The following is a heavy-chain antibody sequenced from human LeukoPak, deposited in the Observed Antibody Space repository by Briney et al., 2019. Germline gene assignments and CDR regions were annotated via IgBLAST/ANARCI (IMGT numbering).Heavy chain of an antibody. CDR1: GYSISSGYY. D-gene: IGHD4-11*01. Sequence: SETLSLTCTVSGYSISSGYYWGWIRQPPGKGLEWIGTIHYSGGTYYNPSLKSRVTISVDTSKNQFSLKLTSATAADTAVYYCARPYSNYVGNDAFAIRGQGTMVTVSS. CDR2: IHYSGGT. J-gene: IGHJ3*02. CDR3: ARPYSNYVGNDAFAI. V-gene: IGHV4-38-2*02.